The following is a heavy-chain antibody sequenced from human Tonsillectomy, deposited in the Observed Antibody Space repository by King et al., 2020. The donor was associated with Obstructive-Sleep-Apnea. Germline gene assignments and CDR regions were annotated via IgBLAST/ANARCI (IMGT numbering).Heavy chain of an antibody. V-gene: IGHV3-49*03. CDR1: GFTFGDYA. J-gene: IGHJ3*02. Sequence: QLVQSGGGLVQPGRSLRLSCTASGFTFGDYALSWLRQVPGEGLEWVGFIRGKAYGGTPDYSASVKGRFTISRDDSKSIAYLQMNSLKIGDTAVYFFSRTVITRVRGVIIADAFDIWGQGTTVTVSS. CDR2: IRGKAYGGTP. CDR3: SRTVITRVRGVIIADAFDI. D-gene: IGHD3-10*01.